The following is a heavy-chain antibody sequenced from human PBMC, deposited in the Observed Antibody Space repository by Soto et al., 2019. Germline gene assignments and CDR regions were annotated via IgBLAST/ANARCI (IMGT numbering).Heavy chain of an antibody. CDR3: ERVGGIHQWSRGYYDRLAF. CDR2: IIPIFGTA. Sequence: ASVKVSCKDSGGTFTSYAISWVRPAPGQGLEWMGGIIPIFGTANYAQKFQGRVTITADESTSTAYMELSSLRSEDTAVYYCERVGGIHQWSRGYYDRLAFWGQGTSVPGSS. D-gene: IGHD5-18*01. CDR1: GGTFTSYA. J-gene: IGHJ6*02. V-gene: IGHV1-69*13.